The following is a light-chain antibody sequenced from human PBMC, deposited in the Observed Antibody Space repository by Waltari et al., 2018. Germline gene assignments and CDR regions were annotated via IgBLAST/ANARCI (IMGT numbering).Light chain of an antibody. V-gene: IGLV8-61*01. Sequence: QTVVTQEPSFSVSPGGTVTLTCGLSSGSVSSNSHPSWYQQTPGPAPPPLIYNTTTRFSGVPDRFSGSILGNKAALTITGAQADDESDYYCLLFMGGGVYVFGTGTKVTVL. CDR3: LLFMGGGVYV. CDR2: NTT. CDR1: SGSVSSNSH. J-gene: IGLJ1*01.